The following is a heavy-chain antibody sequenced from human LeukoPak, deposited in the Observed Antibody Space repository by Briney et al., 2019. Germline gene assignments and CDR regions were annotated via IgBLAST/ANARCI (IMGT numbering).Heavy chain of an antibody. CDR1: GGSFSGYY. CDR2: INHSGST. V-gene: IGHV4-34*01. Sequence: PSETLSLTCAVYGGSFSGYYWSWIRQPPGKGLEWSGEINHSGSTNYNPSLKSRVTISVGTSKNQFSLKLSSVTAADTAVYYCARGQFSPPTYCGGDCYSWLDYWGQGTLVTVSS. D-gene: IGHD2-21*02. CDR3: ARGQFSPPTYCGGDCYSWLDY. J-gene: IGHJ4*02.